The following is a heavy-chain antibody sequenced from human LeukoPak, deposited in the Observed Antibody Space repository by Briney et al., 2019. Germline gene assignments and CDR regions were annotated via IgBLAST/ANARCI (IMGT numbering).Heavy chain of an antibody. CDR3: ARYSGSYYYPPAWDL. J-gene: IGHJ4*02. V-gene: IGHV3-23*01. D-gene: IGHD1-26*01. CDR1: GFTFSNNA. Sequence: GGSLRLSCAASGFTFSNNAMSWVRQAPGKGLEWVSATSTSGGSAYYADSVKGRYTISRDNSKNTLYLQMDSLRADDTAVYYCARYSGSYYYPPAWDLWGQGTLVTVSS. CDR2: TSTSGGSA.